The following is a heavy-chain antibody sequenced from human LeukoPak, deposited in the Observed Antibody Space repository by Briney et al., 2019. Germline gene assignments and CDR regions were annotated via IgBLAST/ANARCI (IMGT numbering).Heavy chain of an antibody. D-gene: IGHD3-22*01. CDR3: ARHALFDSTGYYYVLDY. CDR2: LYHSGIT. CDR1: GYSIGSGYF. J-gene: IGHJ4*02. Sequence: SETLSLTCAVSGYSIGSGYFWGWIRQPPGMGLERIGGLYHSGITYYNPSLKSRVTISMDTSKNQFSQKLTSVTAADTAVYYCARHALFDSTGYYYVLDYWGQGTLATVSS. V-gene: IGHV4-38-2*01.